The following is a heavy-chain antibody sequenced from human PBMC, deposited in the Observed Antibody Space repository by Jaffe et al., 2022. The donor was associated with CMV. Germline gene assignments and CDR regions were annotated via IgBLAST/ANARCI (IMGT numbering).Heavy chain of an antibody. J-gene: IGHJ4*02. CDR2: ISWNSGSI. D-gene: IGHD5-18*01. V-gene: IGHV3-9*01. CDR1: GFTFDAYA. CDR3: AKDSRGYSYLGLFEY. Sequence: EVQLVESGGGLVQPGRSLRLSCAASGFTFDAYAMHWVRQAPGKGLEWVSGISWNSGSIGYADSVKGRFTISRDNAENSLYLQMNSLRAEDTALYYCAKDSRGYSYLGLFEYWGQGTLVTVSS.